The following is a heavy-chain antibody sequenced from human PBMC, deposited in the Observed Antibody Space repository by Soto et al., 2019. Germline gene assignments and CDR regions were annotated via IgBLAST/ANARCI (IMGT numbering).Heavy chain of an antibody. V-gene: IGHV3-33*01. CDR3: ARELQIVLMAYGMDV. J-gene: IGHJ6*02. CDR2: IWYDGSNK. D-gene: IGHD2-8*01. CDR1: GFTCSSYG. Sequence: GGSLRLSCAASGFTCSSYGMHWVRQAPGKGLEWVAGIWYDGSNKYYADSVKGRFTISRDNSKNALYLQMNSLRAEDTAVYYCARELQIVLMAYGMDVWGQGPTVTVSS.